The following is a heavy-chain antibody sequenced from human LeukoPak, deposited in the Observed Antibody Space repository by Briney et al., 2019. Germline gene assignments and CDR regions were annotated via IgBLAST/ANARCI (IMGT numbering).Heavy chain of an antibody. V-gene: IGHV3-23*03. Sequence: GGSLRLSCAASGFTFSSYAMSWVRQAPGKELECVSVIYSGGSTYYADSVKGRFTISRDNSKNTLYLQMNSLRAEDTAVYYCARDCGGGSCYGPYDAFDIWGQGTMVTVSS. CDR3: ARDCGGGSCYGPYDAFDI. J-gene: IGHJ3*02. CDR2: IYSGGST. CDR1: GFTFSSYA. D-gene: IGHD2-15*01.